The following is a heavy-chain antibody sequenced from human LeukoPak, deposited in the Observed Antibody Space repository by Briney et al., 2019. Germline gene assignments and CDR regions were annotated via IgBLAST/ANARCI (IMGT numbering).Heavy chain of an antibody. CDR3: ARMNGYIRGYYSNYYYYMHV. CDR2: IDWDDDK. Sequence: SGPALVKPTQTLTLTCTFSGFSLSTGAMPVSWLRQPPGKALEWLARIDWDDDKYYSTSLKTRLTISKDTSKSQVVLTMTNMDPVDTATYYCARMNGYIRGYYSNYYYYMHVWGKGTTVTVSS. V-gene: IGHV2-70*04. D-gene: IGHD3-3*01. J-gene: IGHJ6*03. CDR1: GFSLSTGAMP.